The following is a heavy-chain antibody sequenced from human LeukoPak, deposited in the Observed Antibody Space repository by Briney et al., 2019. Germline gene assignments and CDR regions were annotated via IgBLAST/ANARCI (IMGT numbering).Heavy chain of an antibody. D-gene: IGHD3-9*01. V-gene: IGHV3-43*02. J-gene: IGHJ4*02. CDR1: GFTFSSNS. CDR2: ISGDGGST. CDR3: AKDNDILTGYYRY. Sequence: PGGSLRLSCAAFGFTFSSNSMNWVRQAPGKGLEWVSLISGDGGSTYYADSVKGRFTISRDNSKNSLYLQMNSLRAEDTALYYCAKDNDILTGYYRYWGQGTLVTVSS.